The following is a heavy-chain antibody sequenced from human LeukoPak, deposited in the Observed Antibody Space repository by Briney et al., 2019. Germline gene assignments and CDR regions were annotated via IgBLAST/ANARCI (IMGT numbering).Heavy chain of an antibody. CDR3: ARDQLTMVRTTSDDY. Sequence: SGGSLRLSCAASGFTFSSYSMNWVRQAPGKGLEWVSSISSSSSYIYYADSVKCRFTISRDNAKNSLYLQMNSLRAEDTAVYYCARDQLTMVRTTSDDYWGQGTLVTVSS. D-gene: IGHD3-10*01. J-gene: IGHJ4*02. V-gene: IGHV3-21*01. CDR1: GFTFSSYS. CDR2: ISSSSSYI.